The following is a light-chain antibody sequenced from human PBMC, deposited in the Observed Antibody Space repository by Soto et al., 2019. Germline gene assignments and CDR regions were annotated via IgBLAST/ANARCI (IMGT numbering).Light chain of an antibody. V-gene: IGKV3-15*01. J-gene: IGKJ1*01. CDR3: QQNNNWPRT. CDR2: GSS. CDR1: QSVNSD. Sequence: ETVMTQSPATLSVSPGERATLSCRASQSVNSDLAWYQKKPCPAPRLLIYGSSTRATGIPARFSGGGSGTEFTLTISSLQSEDFAVYYCQQNNNWPRTFGQGTKVEMK.